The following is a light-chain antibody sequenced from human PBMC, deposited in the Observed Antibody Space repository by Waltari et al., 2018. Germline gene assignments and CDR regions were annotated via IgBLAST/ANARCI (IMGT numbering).Light chain of an antibody. CDR2: GAS. J-gene: IGKJ2*01. CDR1: QSVSTN. Sequence: EIVMTQSPATLSMSPGERATLSCRASQSVSTNLAWYQQKPGQAPRLLIYGASTRATGIPARFSGSGSGTEFTLTISSLQSEDFGVYYCQQYDSWPPYTFGQGTNLEIK. CDR3: QQYDSWPPYT. V-gene: IGKV3-15*01.